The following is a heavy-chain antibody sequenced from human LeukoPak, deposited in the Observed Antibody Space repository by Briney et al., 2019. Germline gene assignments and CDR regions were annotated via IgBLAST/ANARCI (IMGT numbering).Heavy chain of an antibody. CDR1: GGTFSSDA. D-gene: IGHD3-22*01. Sequence: ASVKVSCKASGGTFSSDAISWVRQAPGQGLEWMGRFIPILGIANYAQKFQGRVTITADKSTSTAYMELSSLRSEDTAVYYCATIDYYDSSDRQYYFDYWGQGTLVTVSS. CDR3: ATIDYYDSSDRQYYFDY. V-gene: IGHV1-69*04. J-gene: IGHJ4*02. CDR2: FIPILGIA.